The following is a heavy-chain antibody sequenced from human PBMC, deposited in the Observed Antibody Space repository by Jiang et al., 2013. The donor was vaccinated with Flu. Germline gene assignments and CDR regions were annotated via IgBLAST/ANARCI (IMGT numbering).Heavy chain of an antibody. V-gene: IGHV6-1*01. CDR2: TYYRSQWYN. Sequence: QTLSLTCAISGDSVSRNNTGWNWVRQSPSRGLEWLGRTYYRSQWYNDYTVSVKSQITIKVDTSKNQFSLQMSSVTPEDTALYYCARDRDASRSSSFDLWGQGTLVTVSS. J-gene: IGHJ4*02. D-gene: IGHD6-6*01. CDR3: ARDRDASRSSSFDL. CDR1: GDSVSRNNTG.